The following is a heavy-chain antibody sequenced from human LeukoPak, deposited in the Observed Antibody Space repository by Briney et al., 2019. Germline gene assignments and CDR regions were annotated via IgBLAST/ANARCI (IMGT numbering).Heavy chain of an antibody. D-gene: IGHD3-22*01. CDR2: INPNSGGT. V-gene: IGHV1-2*02. Sequence: ASVKVSCKASGYTFTGYYMHWVRQAPGQGLEWMGWINPNSGGTNYAQKFQGRVTMTRDTSISTAYMELSRLRSDDTAVYYCARVPYYYDSSGYYPTTTLGYWGQGTLVTVSS. CDR1: GYTFTGYY. J-gene: IGHJ4*02. CDR3: ARVPYYYDSSGYYPTTTLGY.